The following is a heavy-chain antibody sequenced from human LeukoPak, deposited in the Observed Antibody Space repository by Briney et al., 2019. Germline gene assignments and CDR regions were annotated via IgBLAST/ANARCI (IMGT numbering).Heavy chain of an antibody. Sequence: PGGSLRLSCAASGFTVSSNYMSWVRQAPGKGLEWVSVIYSSGSTYYADSVKGRFTISRDNSKNTLYLQMNSLRAEDTAVYYCGYGAYSYGGFDYWGQGTLVTVSS. V-gene: IGHV3-53*01. CDR3: GYGAYSYGGFDY. CDR1: GFTVSSNY. D-gene: IGHD5-18*01. CDR2: IYSSGST. J-gene: IGHJ4*02.